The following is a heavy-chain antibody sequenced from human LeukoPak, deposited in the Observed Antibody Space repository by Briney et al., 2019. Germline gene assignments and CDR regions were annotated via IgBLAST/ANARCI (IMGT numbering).Heavy chain of an antibody. V-gene: IGHV3-21*01. CDR3: ARDADYGDYRFDY. D-gene: IGHD4-17*01. Sequence: GGSLRLSCAASGFTFDNYWMNWVRQAPGKGLVWVSSISGSSTYIYYADSVKGRFTISRDNARSSVYLQMSSLRVDDTAVYYCARDADYGDYRFDYWGQGTLVTVSS. J-gene: IGHJ4*02. CDR2: ISGSSTYI. CDR1: GFTFDNYW.